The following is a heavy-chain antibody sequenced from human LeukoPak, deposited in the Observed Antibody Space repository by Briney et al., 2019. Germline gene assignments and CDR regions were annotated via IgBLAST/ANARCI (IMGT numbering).Heavy chain of an antibody. CDR2: IKVDGSEK. Sequence: PGGALRLSCAASGVTFSSSAMRWVRQAPGKGVEGGANIKVDGSEKYYVDSVKGRFTISRDNAENSLYLQMNSLRAEDTAVYYCARKTGTTGEAFDYWGQGTQVTVSS. D-gene: IGHD1-1*01. CDR1: GVTFSSSA. J-gene: IGHJ4*02. CDR3: ARKTGTTGEAFDY. V-gene: IGHV3-7*03.